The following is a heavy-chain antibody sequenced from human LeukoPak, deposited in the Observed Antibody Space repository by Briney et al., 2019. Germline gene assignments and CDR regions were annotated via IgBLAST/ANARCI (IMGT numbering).Heavy chain of an antibody. CDR2: INPNSGGT. J-gene: IGHJ4*02. CDR1: GYTFTGYY. Sequence: ASVKVSCKASGYTFTGYYMHWVRQAPGQGLEWMGWINPNSGGTNYAQKFQGRVTMTRDTSITTFYMEMSRLRSDDTAVYYCARRGDSGNFDYWGQGTLVTVSS. V-gene: IGHV1-2*02. D-gene: IGHD3-10*01. CDR3: ARRGDSGNFDY.